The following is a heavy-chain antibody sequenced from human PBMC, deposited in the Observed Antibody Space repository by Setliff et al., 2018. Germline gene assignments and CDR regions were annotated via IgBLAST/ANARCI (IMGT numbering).Heavy chain of an antibody. D-gene: IGHD5-12*01. Sequence: ASVKVSCKASGYTFTGYYIHWVRQAPGQGLEWMGWISAYNGNTNYAQKLQGRVTMTTDTSTSTAYMELRSLRSDDTAVYYCARSSGPRVVLAADFDYWGQGTLVTVSS. CDR2: ISAYNGNT. CDR1: GYTFTGYY. V-gene: IGHV1-18*04. J-gene: IGHJ4*02. CDR3: ARSSGPRVVLAADFDY.